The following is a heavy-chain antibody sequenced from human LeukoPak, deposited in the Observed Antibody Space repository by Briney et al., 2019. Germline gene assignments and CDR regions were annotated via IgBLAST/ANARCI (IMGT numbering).Heavy chain of an antibody. Sequence: PGESLRLSCAASGFIVSGNYLTWVRQAPGRGLEWVSFINIHDDAFYADSVKGRFTVSRDNSKNILYLQMNSLRAEDTAIYYCARGLVYYDTTGSYLAERPYFDSWGQGTLVTVSS. V-gene: IGHV3-53*01. CDR3: ARGLVYYDTTGSYLAERPYFDS. CDR2: INIHDDA. J-gene: IGHJ4*02. CDR1: GFIVSGNY. D-gene: IGHD3-16*01.